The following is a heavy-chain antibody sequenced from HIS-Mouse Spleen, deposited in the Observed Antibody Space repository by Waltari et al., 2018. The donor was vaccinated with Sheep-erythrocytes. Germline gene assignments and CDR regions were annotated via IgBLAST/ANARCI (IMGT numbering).Heavy chain of an antibody. D-gene: IGHD6-13*01. CDR1: GYTFTSYD. Sequence: QVQLVQSGAEVKKPGASVKVSCKASGYTFTSYDINWVRQATGQGLEWMGWKNPNSGNTGYAQKFQGRVTMTRNTSISTAYMELSSLRSEDTAVYYCARCIAAAGTDWFDPWGQGTLVTVSS. CDR3: ARCIAAAGTDWFDP. CDR2: KNPNSGNT. J-gene: IGHJ5*02. V-gene: IGHV1-8*01.